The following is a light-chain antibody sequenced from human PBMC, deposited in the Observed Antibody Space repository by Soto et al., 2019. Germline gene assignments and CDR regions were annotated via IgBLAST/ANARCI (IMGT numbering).Light chain of an antibody. CDR3: ISYTSSSTWV. CDR2: EVS. J-gene: IGLJ3*02. Sequence: QSALTQPASVSGSPGQSITISCTGTSNDVGGYNYVSWYQQHPGKVPKLMIYEVSNRPSGVSDRFSGSRSGNTASLTISGLQAEDESDSYCISYTSSSTWVFGGGTKLTVL. CDR1: SNDVGGYNY. V-gene: IGLV2-14*01.